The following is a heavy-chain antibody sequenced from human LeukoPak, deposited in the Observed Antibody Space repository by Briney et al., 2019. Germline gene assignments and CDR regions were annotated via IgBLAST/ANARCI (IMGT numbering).Heavy chain of an antibody. V-gene: IGHV4-59*13. CDR3: ARDEYYYDSSGYATGTHYYYMDV. J-gene: IGHJ6*03. Sequence: PSETLSLTCTVSGGSISSYYLSWIRQPPGKGPEWIGYIDYSGSTNYNPSLKSRVTISVDTSKNQFSLKLSSVTAADTAVYYCARDEYYYDSSGYATGTHYYYMDVWGKGTTVTVSS. CDR2: IDYSGST. CDR1: GGSISSYY. D-gene: IGHD3-22*01.